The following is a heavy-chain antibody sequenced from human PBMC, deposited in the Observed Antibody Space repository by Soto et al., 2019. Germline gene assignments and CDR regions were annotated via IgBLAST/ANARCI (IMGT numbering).Heavy chain of an antibody. CDR3: AREWHSSSSLGRFDY. J-gene: IGHJ4*02. D-gene: IGHD6-6*01. V-gene: IGHV4-4*02. CDR2: IYHSGST. Sequence: SETLSLTCAVSGGSISSSNWWSWVRQPPGKGLEWIGEIYHSGSTNYNPSLKSRVTISVDKSKNQFSLKLSSVTAADTAVYYCAREWHSSSSLGRFDYWGQGILVTVSS. CDR1: GGSISSSNW.